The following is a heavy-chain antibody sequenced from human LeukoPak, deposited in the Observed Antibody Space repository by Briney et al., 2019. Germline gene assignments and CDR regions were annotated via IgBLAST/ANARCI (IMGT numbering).Heavy chain of an antibody. V-gene: IGHV3-15*07. J-gene: IGHJ4*02. CDR2: IKSKTDGGTT. CDR3: TTGGPYDSVYYFDY. D-gene: IGHD3-22*01. Sequence: GGSLRLSCAASGFTFSNAWMNWVRQAPGKGLEWDGRIKSKTDGGTTDYAAPVKGRFTISRDDSKNTLYLQMNSLKTEDTAVYYCTTGGPYDSVYYFDYWGQGTLVTVSS. CDR1: GFTFSNAW.